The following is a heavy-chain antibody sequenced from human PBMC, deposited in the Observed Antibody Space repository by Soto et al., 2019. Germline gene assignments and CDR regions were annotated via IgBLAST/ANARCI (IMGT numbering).Heavy chain of an antibody. CDR2: MIPNICNT. D-gene: IGHD3-9*01. Sequence: ASVKVSCKASGYTFTSYDINWVRQATGQGLEWMGWMIPNICNTVYAQKFQGRVTMTRNTSISTAYLELSSLRSEDTALYYCARGFGPYDILTGYYRFYYYYYMDVWGKGTTVTVSS. CDR3: ARGFGPYDILTGYYRFYYYYYMDV. J-gene: IGHJ6*03. CDR1: GYTFTSYD. V-gene: IGHV1-8*01.